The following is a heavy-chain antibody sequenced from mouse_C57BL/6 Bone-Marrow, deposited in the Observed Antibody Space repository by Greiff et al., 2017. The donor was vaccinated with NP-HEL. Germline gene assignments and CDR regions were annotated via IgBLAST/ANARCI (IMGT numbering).Heavy chain of an antibody. CDR2: IYPGSGNT. CDR1: GYTFTDYY. Sequence: QVTLKVSGAELVRPGASVKLSCKASGYTFTDYYINWVKQRPGQGLEWIARIYPGSGNTYYNEKFKGKATLTAEKSSSTAYMQLSSLTSEDSAVYFCARGKTLRLRAYYFDYWGQGTTLTVSS. J-gene: IGHJ2*01. V-gene: IGHV1-76*01. D-gene: IGHD2-4*01. CDR3: ARGKTLRLRAYYFDY.